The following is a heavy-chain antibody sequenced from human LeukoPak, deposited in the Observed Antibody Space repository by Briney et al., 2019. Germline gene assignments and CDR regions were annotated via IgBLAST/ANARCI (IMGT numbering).Heavy chain of an antibody. CDR2: LNEDGSEK. J-gene: IGHJ4*02. CDR1: GFNFRTKW. V-gene: IGHV3-7*01. D-gene: IGHD6-19*01. CDR3: ARGGAGYYFDS. Sequence: GGSLRLSCAASGFNFRTKWMSWVRQPPGKGLEWVANLNEDGSEKYYVDSLKGRFTITRDNAANSLYLHMNSLRAEDTAVYYCARGGAGYYFDSWGQGTLLTVSS.